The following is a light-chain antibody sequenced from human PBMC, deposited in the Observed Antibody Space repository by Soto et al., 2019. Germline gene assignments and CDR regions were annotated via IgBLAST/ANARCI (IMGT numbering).Light chain of an antibody. CDR3: LQYLTYPWT. J-gene: IGKJ1*01. Sequence: DIQMTQSPSSLSAYVGDRVTIACRASQNINIYLNWYQQRPGKAPKLLVTTAPTFQSGVPSRFSGSGSGTEFALTVSSLHPDDFATYYCLQYLTYPWTFGQGTKVDIK. V-gene: IGKV1-39*01. CDR2: TAP. CDR1: QNINIY.